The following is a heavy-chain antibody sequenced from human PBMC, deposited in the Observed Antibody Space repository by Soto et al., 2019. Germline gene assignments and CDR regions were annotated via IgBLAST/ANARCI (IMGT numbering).Heavy chain of an antibody. V-gene: IGHV3-30*03. CDR1: GFTFSSYG. Sequence: GGSLRLSCAASGFTFSSYGMHWVRQAPGKGLEWVAVISYDGSNKYYADSVKGRFTISRDNSKNTLYLQMSSLRVEDTAVYYCARGDYYDISGPFSDAFDIWGQGTMVTV. CDR3: ARGDYYDISGPFSDAFDI. J-gene: IGHJ3*02. CDR2: ISYDGSNK. D-gene: IGHD3-22*01.